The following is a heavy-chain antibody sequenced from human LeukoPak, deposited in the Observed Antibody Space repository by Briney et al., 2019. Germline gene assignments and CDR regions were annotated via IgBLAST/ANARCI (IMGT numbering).Heavy chain of an antibody. Sequence: SETLSPTCTVSGGSINDFYWTWIRQPPGKGLEWIGYIFYSGSANSNPSLESRVTISVDTSKNQFSLKLSSVTAADTAAYYCARLRSGSTPPPPHYYYGLDVWGQGTTVIVSS. J-gene: IGHJ6*02. CDR2: IFYSGSA. D-gene: IGHD1-26*01. CDR3: ARLRSGSTPPPPHYYYGLDV. V-gene: IGHV4-59*01. CDR1: GGSINDFY.